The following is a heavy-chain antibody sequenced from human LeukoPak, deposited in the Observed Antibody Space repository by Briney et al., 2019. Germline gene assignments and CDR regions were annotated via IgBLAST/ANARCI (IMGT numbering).Heavy chain of an antibody. D-gene: IGHD6-6*01. CDR2: INPNSGGT. Sequence: ASVKVSCKASGYTFTGYYMHWVRQAPGQGREWMGWINPNSGGTNYAQKFQARVTMTRNTSISTAYMDLSSLTSEHTAVYYCAIGKLASRRGSWFDPWGQGTLVTVSS. CDR1: GYTFTGYY. J-gene: IGHJ5*02. V-gene: IGHV1-2*02. CDR3: AIGKLASRRGSWFDP.